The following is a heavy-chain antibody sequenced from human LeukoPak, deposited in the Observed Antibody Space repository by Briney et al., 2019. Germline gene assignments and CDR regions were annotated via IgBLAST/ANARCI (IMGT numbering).Heavy chain of an antibody. Sequence: ASVKVSCKASGYTFTGYYMHWVRQAPGQGLEWMGRINPNSGGTNYAQKFQGRVTMTRDTSISTAYMELSRLRSDGTAVYYCARGSSLSSAMVRGVIDYWGQGTLVTVSS. D-gene: IGHD3-10*01. J-gene: IGHJ4*02. CDR2: INPNSGGT. CDR1: GYTFTGYY. CDR3: ARGSSLSSAMVRGVIDY. V-gene: IGHV1-2*06.